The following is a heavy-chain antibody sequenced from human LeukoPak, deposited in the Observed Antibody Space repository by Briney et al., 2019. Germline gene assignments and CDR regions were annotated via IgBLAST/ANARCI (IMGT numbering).Heavy chain of an antibody. Sequence: SETLSLTCTVSGGSISGFYWSWIRQTPGKGLEWIGYIHYSGSTTYNPSLRSRVTISVDTSENQFSLNLSSVTAADTAVYYFVRRNKGPADVWGQGTTVTVS. CDR1: GGSISGFY. J-gene: IGHJ6*02. CDR2: IHYSGST. D-gene: IGHD1-14*01. V-gene: IGHV4-59*01. CDR3: VRRNKGPADV.